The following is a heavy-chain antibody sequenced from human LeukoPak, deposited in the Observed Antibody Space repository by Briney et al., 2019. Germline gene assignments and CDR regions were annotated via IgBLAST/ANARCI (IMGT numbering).Heavy chain of an antibody. J-gene: IGHJ6*02. V-gene: IGHV4-39*07. D-gene: IGHD6-19*01. CDR3: ARVFAWAVDGGYYYGMDV. Sequence: SETLSLTCTVSGGSISSSSYYWGWIRQPPGKGLEWIGSIYYSGSTNYNPSLKSRVTISVDTSKNQFSLKLSSVTAADTAVYYCARVFAWAVDGGYYYGMDVWGQGTTVTVSS. CDR2: IYYSGST. CDR1: GGSISSSSYY.